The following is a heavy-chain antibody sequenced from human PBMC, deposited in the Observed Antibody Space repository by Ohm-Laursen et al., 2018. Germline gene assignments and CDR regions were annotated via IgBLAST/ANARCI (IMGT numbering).Heavy chain of an antibody. CDR1: AGSNSNGSYY. J-gene: IGHJ3*02. V-gene: IGHV4-31*03. Sequence: TLSFTCTVFAGSNSNGSYYRRWTRKRPGKGPEWIGNIYYTGITYYNPSLEIRLTISVDTSKSQFSLKLSSVTAADTALYYCARALRSDAFDIWGQGTMVTVSS. CDR3: ARALRSDAFDI. CDR2: IYYTGIT. D-gene: IGHD4-17*01.